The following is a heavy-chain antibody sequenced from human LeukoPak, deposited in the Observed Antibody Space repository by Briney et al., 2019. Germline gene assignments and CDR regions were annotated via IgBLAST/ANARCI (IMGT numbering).Heavy chain of an antibody. CDR2: IIPIFGTA. J-gene: IGHJ3*02. D-gene: IGHD1-26*01. Sequence: SVKVSCKASGGTFSSYAISWVRQAPGQGLEWTGGIIPIFGTANYAQKFQGRVTINADESTSTAYMELSSLRSEDTAVYYCARDLGATTIDAFDIWGQGTMVTVSS. CDR1: GGTFSSYA. CDR3: ARDLGATTIDAFDI. V-gene: IGHV1-69*13.